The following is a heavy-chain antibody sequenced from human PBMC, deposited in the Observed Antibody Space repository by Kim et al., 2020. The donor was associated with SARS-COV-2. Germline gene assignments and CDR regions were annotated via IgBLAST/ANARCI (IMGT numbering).Heavy chain of an antibody. CDR1: GGSISSSSYY. Sequence: SETLSLTCTVSGGSISSSSYYWGWIRQPPGKGLEWIGSIYYSGSTYYNPSLKSRVTISVDTSKNQFSLKLSSVTAADTAVYYCAGQTYYYGSGSYMSYGMDVWGQGTTVTVSS. V-gene: IGHV4-39*01. CDR3: AGQTYYYGSGSYMSYGMDV. J-gene: IGHJ6*02. CDR2: IYYSGST. D-gene: IGHD3-10*01.